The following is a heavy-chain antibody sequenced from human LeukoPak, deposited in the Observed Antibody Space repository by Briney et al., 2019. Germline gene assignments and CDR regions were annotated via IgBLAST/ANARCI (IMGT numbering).Heavy chain of an antibody. J-gene: IGHJ5*02. CDR2: IIPIFGTA. CDR1: GGTFSSYA. Sequence: ASVKLSCKASGGTFSSYAISWVRQAPGQGLEWMGGIIPIFGTANYAQKFQGRVTITADKSTSTAYMELSSLSSDDTAVYYCARSGWYGWAKYNWFDPWGQGTLVTVSS. V-gene: IGHV1-69*06. D-gene: IGHD6-19*01. CDR3: ARSGWYGWAKYNWFDP.